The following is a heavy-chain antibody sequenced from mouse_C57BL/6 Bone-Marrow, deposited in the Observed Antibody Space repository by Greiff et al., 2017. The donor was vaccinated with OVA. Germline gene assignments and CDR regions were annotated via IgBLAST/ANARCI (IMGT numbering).Heavy chain of an antibody. CDR3: ARGHYGFAY. D-gene: IGHD1-1*01. CDR1: GYSITSGYY. J-gene: IGHJ3*01. V-gene: IGHV3-6*01. CDR2: ISYDGSN. Sequence: EVKLEESGPGLVKPSQSLSLTCSVTGYSITSGYYWNWIRQFPGNKLEWMGYISYDGSNNYNPSLKNRISITRDTSKNQFFLKLNSVTTEDTATYYCARGHYGFAYWGQGTLVTVSA.